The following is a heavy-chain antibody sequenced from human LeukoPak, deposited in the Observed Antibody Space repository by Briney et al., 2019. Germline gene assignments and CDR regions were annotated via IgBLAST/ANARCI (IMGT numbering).Heavy chain of an antibody. D-gene: IGHD3-3*01. CDR2: TT. CDR3: AREVYDFWSGYYANWFDP. Sequence: SETLSLTCTVSGGPILLELDPAAPREGTGVDWVYTTKTNPSLRSRVTMSVDTSGSQLSLRLSSVTAADTAVYYCAREVYDFWSGYYANWFDPWGQGTLVTVSS. J-gene: IGHJ5*02. CDR1: GGPIL. V-gene: IGHV4-59*01.